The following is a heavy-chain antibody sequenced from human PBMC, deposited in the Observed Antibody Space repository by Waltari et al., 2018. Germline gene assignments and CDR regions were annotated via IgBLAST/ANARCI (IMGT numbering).Heavy chain of an antibody. CDR2: IYHSGST. Sequence: QVQLQESGPGLVKPSETLSLTCAVSGYSISSGYYWGWIRQPPGKGLEWIGSIYHSGSTYSNPSLKSRVTISVDTSKNQFSLKLSSVTAADTAVYYCARLPRKLGFTIFGVAGDYWGQGTLVTVSS. J-gene: IGHJ4*02. D-gene: IGHD3-3*01. CDR1: GYSISSGYY. V-gene: IGHV4-38-2*01. CDR3: ARLPRKLGFTIFGVAGDY.